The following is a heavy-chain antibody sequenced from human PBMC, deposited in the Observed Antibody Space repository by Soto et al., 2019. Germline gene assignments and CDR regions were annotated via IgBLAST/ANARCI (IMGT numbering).Heavy chain of an antibody. CDR2: INPSGGST. Sequence: GASVKVSCKVSGYTLTELSMHWVRQAPGKGLEWMGIINPSGGSTSYAQKFQGQVTISADKSISTAYLQWGSLKASDTAMYYCARGYCSSTSCFPADYWGQGTLVTVSS. CDR1: GYTLTELS. CDR3: ARGYCSSTSCFPADY. D-gene: IGHD2-2*01. J-gene: IGHJ4*02. V-gene: IGHV1-46*01.